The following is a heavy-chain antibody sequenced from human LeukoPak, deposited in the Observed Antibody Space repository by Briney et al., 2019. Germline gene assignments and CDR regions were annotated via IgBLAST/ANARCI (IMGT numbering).Heavy chain of an antibody. V-gene: IGHV3-23*01. CDR2: ISGSGGST. CDR1: GFTFSSYA. CDR3: AKEITPLYCSGGSCYSGFVDH. J-gene: IGHJ4*02. D-gene: IGHD2-15*01. Sequence: GGSLRLSCAASGFTFSSYAMSWVRQAPGKGLEWVSAISGSGGSTYYADSVKGRFTISRDNSKNTLYLQMNSLRAEDTAVYYCAKEITPLYCSGGSCYSGFVDHWGQGTLVTISS.